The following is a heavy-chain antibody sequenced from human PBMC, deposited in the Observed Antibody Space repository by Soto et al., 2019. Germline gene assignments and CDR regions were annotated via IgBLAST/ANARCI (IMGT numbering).Heavy chain of an antibody. V-gene: IGHV4-59*08. J-gene: IGHJ5*02. CDR2: IYYSGNT. Sequence: SETLSLTCTVSGGTISSYYWSWIRQPPGKGLEWIGYIYYSGNTNYNPSLKSRVTISVDTSKNQFSLKLSSVTAADTAVYYCARAKAPLYSSSWYWFDPGGQGTLVTV. CDR3: ARAKAPLYSSSWYWFDP. D-gene: IGHD6-13*01. CDR1: GGTISSYY.